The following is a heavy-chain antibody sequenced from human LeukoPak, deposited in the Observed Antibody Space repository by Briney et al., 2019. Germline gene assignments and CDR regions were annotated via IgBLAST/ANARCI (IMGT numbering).Heavy chain of an antibody. D-gene: IGHD6-19*01. Sequence: SETLSLTCTLSGGSISSSSYFWGWIRQPPGKGLEWIGSFSYSGSTYYNPSLESRVAILVDTSENQFSLKLTSVTAADTAVYYCVSSYSNGWYSQIDYWGQGTLVTVSS. CDR3: VSSYSNGWYSQIDY. CDR2: FSYSGST. J-gene: IGHJ4*02. V-gene: IGHV4-39*07. CDR1: GGSISSSSYF.